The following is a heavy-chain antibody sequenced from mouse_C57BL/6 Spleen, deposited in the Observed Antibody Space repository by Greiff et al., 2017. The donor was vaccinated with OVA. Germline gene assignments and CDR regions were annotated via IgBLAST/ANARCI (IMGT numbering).Heavy chain of an antibody. Sequence: VQLQQSGAELVRPGASVKLSCKASGYTFTDYYINWVKQRPGQGLEWIARIYPGSGNTYYNEKFKGKATLTAEKSSSTAYMQLSSLTSEDSAVYFGAGGDYYGSSFWYFDVWGTGTTVTVSS. CDR1: GYTFTDYY. V-gene: IGHV1-76*01. CDR3: AGGDYYGSSFWYFDV. J-gene: IGHJ1*03. CDR2: IYPGSGNT. D-gene: IGHD1-1*01.